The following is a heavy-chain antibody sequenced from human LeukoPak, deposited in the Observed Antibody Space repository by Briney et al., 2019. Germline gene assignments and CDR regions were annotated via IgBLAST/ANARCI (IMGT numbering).Heavy chain of an antibody. CDR1: GLTVSTNY. CDR3: ARDRALGGDPYYFDY. J-gene: IGHJ4*02. D-gene: IGHD2-21*02. V-gene: IGHV4-39*07. Sequence: PGGSLRLSCAASGLTVSTNYMSWVRQAPGKGLEWIGSIYYSGSSYYNPSLKSRVTISVDTSKNQFSLKLTSVTAADTAVYYCARDRALGGDPYYFDYWGQGTLVTVSS. CDR2: IYYSGSS.